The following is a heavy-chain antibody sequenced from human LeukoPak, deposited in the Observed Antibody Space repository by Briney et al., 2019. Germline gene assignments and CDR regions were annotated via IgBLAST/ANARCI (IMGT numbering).Heavy chain of an antibody. D-gene: IGHD3-22*01. CDR1: GDSVSSNTAA. V-gene: IGHV6-1*01. CDR3: ARGPPYYYDSSGYLAWYFQH. J-gene: IGHJ1*01. Sequence: SQTLSLTCGISGDSVSSNTAAWNWIRQSPSRGLEWLGRTYYRSKWYNNYAVSVKSRITINSDSSKNQVSLQLNSVSPEDTAMYYCARGPPYYYDSSGYLAWYFQHWGQGTLVTVSS. CDR2: TYYRSKWYN.